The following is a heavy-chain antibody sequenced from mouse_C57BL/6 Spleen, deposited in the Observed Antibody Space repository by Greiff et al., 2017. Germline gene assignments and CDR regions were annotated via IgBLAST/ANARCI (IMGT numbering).Heavy chain of an antibody. CDR1: GYTFTSYG. Sequence: QVQLQQSGAELARPGASVKLSCKASGYTFTSYGISWVKQRTGQGLEWIGEIYPRSGNTYYNEKFKGKATLTADKSSSTAYMELRSLTSEDSAVYFCARDYGSSLYAMDYWGQGTSVAVSS. CDR3: ARDYGSSLYAMDY. V-gene: IGHV1-81*01. CDR2: IYPRSGNT. J-gene: IGHJ4*01. D-gene: IGHD1-1*01.